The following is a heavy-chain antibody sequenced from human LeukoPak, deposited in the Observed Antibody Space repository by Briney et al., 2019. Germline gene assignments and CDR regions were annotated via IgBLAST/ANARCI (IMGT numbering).Heavy chain of an antibody. Sequence: GGSLRLSCAASGFTVSSNYMSWVRQAPGKGLEWVSVIYSGGSTYYTDSVKGRFTISRDNSKNTLYLQMNSLRAEDTAVYYCARDSGGYYYYGMDVWGQGTTVTVSS. CDR1: GFTVSSNY. CDR2: IYSGGST. V-gene: IGHV3-53*01. J-gene: IGHJ6*02. CDR3: ARDSGGYYYYGMDV. D-gene: IGHD3-16*01.